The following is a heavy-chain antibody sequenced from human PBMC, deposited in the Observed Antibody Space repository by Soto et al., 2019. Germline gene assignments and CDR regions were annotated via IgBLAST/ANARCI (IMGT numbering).Heavy chain of an antibody. CDR2: ISGSGVST. D-gene: IGHD1-26*01. J-gene: IGHJ4*02. Sequence: EVQLLESGGGVVQPGGSLRLSCAASGFTFSSYAMRWVRQAPVKGLEWVSAISGSGVSTYYADSVKGRLTISRDNSKNTLYRQMNSLIAEDTAVYYCARRGSGSYYDYWGQGTLVTVSS. CDR1: GFTFSSYA. V-gene: IGHV3-23*01. CDR3: ARRGSGSYYDY.